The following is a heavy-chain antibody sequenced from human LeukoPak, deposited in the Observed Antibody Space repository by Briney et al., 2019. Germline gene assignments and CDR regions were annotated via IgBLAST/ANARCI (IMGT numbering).Heavy chain of an antibody. V-gene: IGHV3-23*01. CDR1: GLTFSSYA. J-gene: IGHJ4*02. CDR3: AKHSYSSSWYYFDY. CDR2: ISGSGGST. Sequence: GGSLRLSCAASGLTFSSYAMSWVRQAPGKGLEWVSAISGSGGSTYYADSVKGRFTISRDNSKNTLYLQMNSLRAEDTAVYYCAKHSYSSSWYYFDYWGQGTLVTVSS. D-gene: IGHD6-13*01.